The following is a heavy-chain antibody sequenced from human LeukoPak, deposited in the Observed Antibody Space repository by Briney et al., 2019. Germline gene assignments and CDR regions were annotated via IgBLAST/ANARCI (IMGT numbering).Heavy chain of an antibody. CDR2: INSDGSST. J-gene: IGHJ4*02. Sequence: GGSLRLSCAASGFTFSSYWMHWVRQAPGKGLVWVSRINSDGSSTSYADSVKGRFTISRDNAKNTLYLQMNSLRAEDTAVYYCARVSNLPYSSSWYEGFDDWGQGTLVTVSS. D-gene: IGHD6-13*01. V-gene: IGHV3-74*01. CDR1: GFTFSSYW. CDR3: ARVSNLPYSSSWYEGFDD.